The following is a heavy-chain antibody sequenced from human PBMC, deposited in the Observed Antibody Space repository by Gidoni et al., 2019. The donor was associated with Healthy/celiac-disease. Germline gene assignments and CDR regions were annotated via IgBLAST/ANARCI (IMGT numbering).Heavy chain of an antibody. CDR3: ARERYSSGPSTFDY. CDR2: ISAYNGNT. V-gene: IGHV1-18*04. CDR1: GYTFTSYG. J-gene: IGHJ4*02. Sequence: QVQLVQSGDEVKKPGASVTGSCKASGYTFTSYGISWVRQAPGQGLEWMGWISAYNGNTNYAQKLQGRVTMTTDTSTSTAYMELRSLRSDDTAVYYCARERYSSGPSTFDYWGQGTLVTVSS. D-gene: IGHD6-19*01.